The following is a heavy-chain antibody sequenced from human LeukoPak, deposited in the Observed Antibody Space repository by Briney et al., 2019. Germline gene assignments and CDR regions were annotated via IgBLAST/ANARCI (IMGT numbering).Heavy chain of an antibody. CDR1: GVSISSYY. CDR2: IYYSGST. CDR3: ASTDWNYAR. Sequence: SETLSLTCTVSGVSISSYYWTWIRQPPGKGLEWIGYIYYSGSTNYNPSLKSRVTISVDKSKNQFSLKMSSVTAADTAIYYCASTDWNYARWGQGTLVTVSS. J-gene: IGHJ4*02. V-gene: IGHV4-59*08. D-gene: IGHD1-7*01.